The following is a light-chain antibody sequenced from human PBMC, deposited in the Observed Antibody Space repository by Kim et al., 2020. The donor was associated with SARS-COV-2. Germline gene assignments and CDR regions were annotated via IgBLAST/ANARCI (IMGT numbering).Light chain of an antibody. CDR3: QQVNNWPPIT. CDR2: DAT. J-gene: IGKJ5*01. Sequence: GERATPSYRASQRISTYLAWYQHKHGQPPRLLSYDATKRAAGILARFSGSGSGTDFTLTISSLEPGDFAVYYCQQVNNWPPITFGQRTRLEIK. CDR1: QRISTY. V-gene: IGKV3-11*01.